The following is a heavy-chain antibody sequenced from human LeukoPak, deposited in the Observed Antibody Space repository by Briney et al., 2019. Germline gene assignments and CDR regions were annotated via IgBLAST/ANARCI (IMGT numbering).Heavy chain of an antibody. Sequence: GGSLRLSCAASGFSFTSYAMHWVRQAPGKGLEWVAVISYDGSNKYYADSVKGRFTISRDNSKNTLYLQMNSLRAEDTAVYYCAKEKSLVSVAGPHYYYGMDVWGQGTTVTVSS. CDR1: GFSFTSYA. CDR3: AKEKSLVSVAGPHYYYGMDV. J-gene: IGHJ6*02. D-gene: IGHD6-19*01. V-gene: IGHV3-30-3*01. CDR2: ISYDGSNK.